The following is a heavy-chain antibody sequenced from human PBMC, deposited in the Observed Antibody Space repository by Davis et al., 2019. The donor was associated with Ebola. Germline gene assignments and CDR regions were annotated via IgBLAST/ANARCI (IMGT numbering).Heavy chain of an antibody. J-gene: IGHJ4*02. V-gene: IGHV3-30-3*01. Sequence: GESLKISCAASGFTFGDYYMSWIRQAPGKGLEWVAVISYDGSNKYYADSVKGRFTISRDNSKNTLYLQMNSLRAEDTAVYYCARQVWFGESNHGFDYWGQGTLVTVSS. CDR1: GFTFGDYY. D-gene: IGHD3-10*01. CDR2: ISYDGSNK. CDR3: ARQVWFGESNHGFDY.